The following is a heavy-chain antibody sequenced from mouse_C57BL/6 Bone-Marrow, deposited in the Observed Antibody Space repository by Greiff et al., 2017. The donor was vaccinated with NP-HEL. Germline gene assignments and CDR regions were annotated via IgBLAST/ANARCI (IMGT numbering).Heavy chain of an antibody. Sequence: QVQLQQPGAELVKPGASVKLSCKASGYTFTSYLMHWVKQRPGRGLEWIGSIDPNSGVTKYNEKFKSKATLTVDKPSSTAYMQLNSLTSEDSAVYYCARHYYGSSAFDYWGQGTTLTVSS. J-gene: IGHJ2*01. CDR3: ARHYYGSSAFDY. CDR2: IDPNSGVT. D-gene: IGHD1-1*01. CDR1: GYTFTSYL. V-gene: IGHV1-72*01.